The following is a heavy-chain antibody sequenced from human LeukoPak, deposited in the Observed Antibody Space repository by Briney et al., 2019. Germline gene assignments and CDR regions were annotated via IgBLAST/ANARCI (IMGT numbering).Heavy chain of an antibody. J-gene: IGHJ6*03. V-gene: IGHV3-11*04. Sequence: GGSLRLSCAASGFTFSDYYMSWIRQAPGKGLEWVSYISSSGSTIYYADSVKGRFTISRDNAKNSLYLQMNSLRAEDTAVYYCARDLWSPSYYYYMDVWGKGTTVTVSS. CDR2: ISSSGSTI. D-gene: IGHD3-10*01. CDR3: ARDLWSPSYYYYMDV. CDR1: GFTFSDYY.